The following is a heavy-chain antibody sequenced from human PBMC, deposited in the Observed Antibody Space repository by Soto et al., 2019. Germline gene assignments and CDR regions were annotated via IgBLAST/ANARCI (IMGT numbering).Heavy chain of an antibody. J-gene: IGHJ4*02. CDR2: ISISSNYI. CDR1: GFTFSNYS. V-gene: IGHV3-21*01. D-gene: IGHD1-1*01. Sequence: EVQLVESGGGLVKPGGSLRLSCAASGFTFSNYSMNWVRQAPGKGLEWVSSISISSNYIYYADSVKGRFTISRDNAKKSLYLQMTSLRAEDTAVYYCARDGTATKRWVYYFDYWGQGTPVTVSS. CDR3: ARDGTATKRWVYYFDY.